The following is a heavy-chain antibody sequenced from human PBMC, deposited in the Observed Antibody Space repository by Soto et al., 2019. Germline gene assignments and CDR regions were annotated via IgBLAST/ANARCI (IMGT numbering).Heavy chain of an antibody. D-gene: IGHD4-17*01. CDR2: IYYSGST. J-gene: IGHJ5*02. V-gene: IGHV4-39*01. CDR3: ARPPDGDSRDYRGWLDP. Sequence: ISQPQGKGMKRIGSIYYSGSTYSAQSLKSRVTISVATSKNQFSLQLSSVTTTDTSVHSCARPPDGDSRDYRGWLDPWAHGTLVTVSS.